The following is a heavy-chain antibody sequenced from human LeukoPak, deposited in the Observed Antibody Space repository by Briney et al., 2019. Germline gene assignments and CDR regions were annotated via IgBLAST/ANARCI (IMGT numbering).Heavy chain of an antibody. CDR1: RDSVSSNSVT. CDR2: TYYRSKWYF. CDR3: VREVDLASIRDY. J-gene: IGHJ4*02. D-gene: IGHD6-19*01. V-gene: IGHV6-1*01. Sequence: SQTLSLTCAISRDSVSSNSVTWNWIRQSPSRGLEWLGRTYYRSKWYFQYAVSFKSRMTINPDTFKNQFSLQLNSVTPEDAAVYYCVREVDLASIRDYWGQGILVTVSS.